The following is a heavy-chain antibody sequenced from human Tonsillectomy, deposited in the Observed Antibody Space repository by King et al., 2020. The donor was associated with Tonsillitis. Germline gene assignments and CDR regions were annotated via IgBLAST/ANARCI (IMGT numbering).Heavy chain of an antibody. V-gene: IGHV3-73*02. CDR1: GFTFSGSA. D-gene: IGHD3-22*01. CDR3: ARQMYYYDGSAYPDY. J-gene: IGHJ4*02. CDR2: IRSKANSYAT. Sequence: VQLVESGGGLVQPGGSLKLSCAASGFTFSGSAMHWVRQASGKGLEWVGRIRSKANSYATAYAASVKGRFTISRDDSKDTAYLQMNSLKTEDTAVYYCARQMYYYDGSAYPDYWGQGTLVTVSS.